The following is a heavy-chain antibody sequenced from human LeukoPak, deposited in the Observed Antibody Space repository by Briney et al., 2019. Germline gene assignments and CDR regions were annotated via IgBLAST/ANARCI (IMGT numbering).Heavy chain of an antibody. CDR2: INPNSGGT. CDR3: ARGPPSHDSSGYPY. CDR1: GYTFTGYY. D-gene: IGHD3-22*01. J-gene: IGHJ4*02. V-gene: IGHV1-2*02. Sequence: GASVKVSCKASGYTFTGYYIHWVRQAPGQGLEWMGWINPNSGGTNYAQKFQGRVTMTRDTSISTVYMELSSLRSEDTAVYYCARGPPSHDSSGYPYWGQGTLVTVSS.